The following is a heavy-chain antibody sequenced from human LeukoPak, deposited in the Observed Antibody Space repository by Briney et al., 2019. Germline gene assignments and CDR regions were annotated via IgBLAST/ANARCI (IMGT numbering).Heavy chain of an antibody. J-gene: IGHJ4*02. CDR1: GGTFSSCA. CDR2: IIPIFGTA. V-gene: IGHV1-69*13. Sequence: SVKVSCKASGGTFSSCAISWVRQAPGQGLEWMGGIIPIFGTANYAQKFQGRVTITADESTSTAYMELSSLGSEDTAVYYCASLGGAMARGVITTNNFDYWGQGTLVTVSS. CDR3: ASLGGAMARGVITTNNFDY. D-gene: IGHD3-10*01.